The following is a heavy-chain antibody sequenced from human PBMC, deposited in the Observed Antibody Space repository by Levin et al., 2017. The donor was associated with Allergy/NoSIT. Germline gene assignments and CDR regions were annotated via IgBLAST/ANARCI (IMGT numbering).Heavy chain of an antibody. J-gene: IGHJ4*02. D-gene: IGHD7-27*01. CDR2: IMPIYDST. Sequence: PGASVKVSCKASGGSSSRSGFAWVRQAPGQGLEWMGGIMPIYDSTAYPQKFRDRVTISADESTSTIFLELRSLTSEDTAMYYCVKRADAAQLGDPYFDYWGQGTLITVSS. V-gene: IGHV1-69*13. CDR3: VKRADAAQLGDPYFDY. CDR1: GGSSSRSG.